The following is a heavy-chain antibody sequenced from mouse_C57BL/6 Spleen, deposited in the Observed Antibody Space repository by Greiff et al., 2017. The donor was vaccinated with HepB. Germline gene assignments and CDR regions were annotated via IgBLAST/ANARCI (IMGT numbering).Heavy chain of an antibody. CDR3: ARSTMVPYYYAMDY. J-gene: IGHJ4*01. CDR2: IWSGGST. V-gene: IGHV2-2*01. D-gene: IGHD2-1*01. Sequence: VQLQESGPGLVQPSQSLSITCTVSGFSLTSYGVHWVRQSPGKGLEWLGVIWSGGSTDYNAAFISRLSISKDNSKSQVFFKMNSLQADDTAIYYCARSTMVPYYYAMDYWGQGTSVTVSS. CDR1: GFSLTSYG.